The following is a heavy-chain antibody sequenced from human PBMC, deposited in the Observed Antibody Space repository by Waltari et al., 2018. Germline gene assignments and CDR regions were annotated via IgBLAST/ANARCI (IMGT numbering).Heavy chain of an antibody. V-gene: IGHV1-69*01. D-gene: IGHD6-19*01. Sequence: QVQLVQSGAEVKKPGSSVKVSCKASGGTFSSYAISWVRQAPGQGLEWMGGIIPIFGTANYAQKFQGRVTMTADESTSTAYMERSSLRSEDTAVYYCAREGIAVAGTGHWGQGTLVTVSS. CDR3: AREGIAVAGTGH. CDR2: IIPIFGTA. J-gene: IGHJ4*02. CDR1: GGTFSSYA.